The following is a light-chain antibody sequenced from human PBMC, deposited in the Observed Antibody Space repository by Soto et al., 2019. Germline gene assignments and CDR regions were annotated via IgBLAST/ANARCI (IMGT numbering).Light chain of an antibody. CDR3: QQSYSTPIT. CDR2: GAS. V-gene: IGKV3D-15*01. Sequence: EIVMTQSQATLSLSPGEGATLSCRASQILTSSLAWYQQKPGQAPRLLIYGASSRATGIPDRFSGSGSGTDFTLTISSLQPEDFATYYCQQSYSTPITFGQGTLLEIK. CDR1: QILTSS. J-gene: IGKJ5*01.